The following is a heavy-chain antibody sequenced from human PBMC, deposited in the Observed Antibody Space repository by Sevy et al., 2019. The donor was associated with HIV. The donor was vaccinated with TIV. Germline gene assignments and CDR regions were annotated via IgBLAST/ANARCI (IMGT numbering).Heavy chain of an antibody. D-gene: IGHD5-18*01. J-gene: IGHJ4*02. Sequence: ASVKVSCKASGYTFTGQYIHWVRQAPGQGLEWMGWINPNSGGTNYRQDFQGRVTLTRDTSITTAYMELSGLKSDDTAMYYCARVLGLRRYSYGSFDYWGQGTLVTVSS. CDR2: INPNSGGT. CDR3: ARVLGLRRYSYGSFDY. CDR1: GYTFTGQY. V-gene: IGHV1-2*02.